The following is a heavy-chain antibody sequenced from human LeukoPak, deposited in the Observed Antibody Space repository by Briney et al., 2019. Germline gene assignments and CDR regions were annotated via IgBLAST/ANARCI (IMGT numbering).Heavy chain of an antibody. CDR2: INGDGITT. CDR1: GFTSSAYW. D-gene: IGHD1-26*01. J-gene: IGHJ4*02. Sequence: GGSLRLSCAASGFTSSAYWMHWVRQSPGRGLVWVARINGDGITTSYADSVKGRFTISRDNAKNTLYLQMNSLRAEDTAVFYCARAGVGFDYWGQGTLVTVSS. V-gene: IGHV3-74*01. CDR3: ARAGVGFDY.